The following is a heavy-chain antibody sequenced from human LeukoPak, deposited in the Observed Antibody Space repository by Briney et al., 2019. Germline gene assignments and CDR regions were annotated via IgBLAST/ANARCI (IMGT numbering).Heavy chain of an antibody. Sequence: SETLSLTCAVYGGSFSGYCWSWIRQPPGKGLEWIGEINHSGSTNYNPSLKSRVTISVDTSKNQFSLKLSSVTAADTAVYYCARGSIVVVPAATEDDWFDPWGQGTLVTVSS. CDR3: ARGSIVVVPAATEDDWFDP. D-gene: IGHD2-2*01. CDR1: GGSFSGYC. CDR2: INHSGST. V-gene: IGHV4-34*01. J-gene: IGHJ5*02.